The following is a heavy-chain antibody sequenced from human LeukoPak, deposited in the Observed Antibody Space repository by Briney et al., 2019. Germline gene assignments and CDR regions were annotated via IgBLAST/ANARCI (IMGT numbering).Heavy chain of an antibody. V-gene: IGHV1-69*01. CDR1: GGTFSSYA. Sequence: SVKVSCKASGGTFSSYAISWVRQAPGQELEWMEGIIPIFGTANYAQKFQGRVTTTADESTSTAYMELSSLRSEDTAVYYCARDGVGDFGALDIWGQGTMVTVSS. J-gene: IGHJ3*02. D-gene: IGHD3-10*01. CDR3: ARDGVGDFGALDI. CDR2: IIPIFGTA.